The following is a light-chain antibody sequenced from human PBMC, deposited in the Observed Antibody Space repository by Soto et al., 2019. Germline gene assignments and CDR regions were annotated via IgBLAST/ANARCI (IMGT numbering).Light chain of an antibody. Sequence: QSALTQPASVSGSPGQSITISCTGTSSDVGSYNLVSWYQQHPGTAPKLMIYEAFKRPSGVSTRFSGSKSGDTASLTISGLQAEYESDYYCCSYAGSTPLYVFGTGTKLTVL. J-gene: IGLJ1*01. CDR1: SSDVGSYNL. CDR2: EAF. V-gene: IGLV2-23*01. CDR3: CSYAGSTPLYV.